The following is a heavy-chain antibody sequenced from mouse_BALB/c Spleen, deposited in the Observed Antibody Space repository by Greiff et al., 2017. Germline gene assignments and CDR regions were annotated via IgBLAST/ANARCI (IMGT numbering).Heavy chain of an antibody. Sequence: EVHLVESGGGLVKPGGSLKLSCAASGFTFSDYYMYWVRQTPEKRLEWVATISDGGSYTYYPDSVKGRFTISRDNAKNNLYLQMSSLKSEDTAMYYCARYDYDEADYYAMDYWGQGTSVTVSS. CDR1: GFTFSDYY. V-gene: IGHV5-4*02. CDR3: ARYDYDEADYYAMDY. J-gene: IGHJ4*01. D-gene: IGHD2-4*01. CDR2: ISDGGSYT.